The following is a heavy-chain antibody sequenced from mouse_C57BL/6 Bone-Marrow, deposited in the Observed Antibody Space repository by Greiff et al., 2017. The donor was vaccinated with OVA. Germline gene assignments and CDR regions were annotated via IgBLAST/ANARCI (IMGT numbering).Heavy chain of an antibody. V-gene: IGHV5-16*01. Sequence: EVMLVESEGGLVQPGSSMKLSCTASGFTFSDYYMAWVRQVPEKGLEWVANINYDGSSTYYLDSLKSRFIISRDNAKNILYLQMSSLKSEDTATYYCAREGRLRRYAMDYWGQGTSVTVSS. D-gene: IGHD1-2*01. CDR3: AREGRLRRYAMDY. CDR2: INYDGSST. CDR1: GFTFSDYY. J-gene: IGHJ4*01.